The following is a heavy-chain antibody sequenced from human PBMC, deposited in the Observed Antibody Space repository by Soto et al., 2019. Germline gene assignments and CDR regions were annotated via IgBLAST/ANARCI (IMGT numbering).Heavy chain of an antibody. CDR1: GFTFSSHA. D-gene: IGHD3-22*01. CDR2: VDGSGGDT. J-gene: IGHJ4*02. CDR3: AKMWYYYDSSGPDY. V-gene: IGHV3-23*01. Sequence: GGSLRLSCAASGFTFSSHAMGWLRQAPGTGPEWVAFVDGSGGDTSYADSVKGRFTISRDNSKNTLYLQMNSLRAEDTAVYYCAKMWYYYDSSGPDYRGQGTLVTVSS.